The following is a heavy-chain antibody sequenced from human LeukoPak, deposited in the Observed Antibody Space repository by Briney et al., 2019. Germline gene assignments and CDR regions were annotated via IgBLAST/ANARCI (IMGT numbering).Heavy chain of an antibody. Sequence: QTGGSLRLSCAASGFSFSSYAMNWVRQAPGKGLEWVSAISGSGGSTNYADSVKGRFTISRDNSRNTLYLQMNSLRAEDSAIYYCAKGAGSDAQRKLGGQGTLVTVSS. J-gene: IGHJ4*02. CDR1: GFSFSSYA. CDR3: AKGAGSDAQRKL. V-gene: IGHV3-23*01. CDR2: ISGSGGST. D-gene: IGHD2-2*01.